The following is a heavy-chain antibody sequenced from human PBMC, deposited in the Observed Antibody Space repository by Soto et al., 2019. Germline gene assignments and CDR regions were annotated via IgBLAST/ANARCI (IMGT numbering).Heavy chain of an antibody. V-gene: IGHV5-51*01. CDR3: AASIFYYGMDV. CDR1: GYTFTNYW. Sequence: GESLKISCKGSGYTFTNYWIGWVRQMPGKGLEWMGIIYPGDSDTKYDPSFQGQVTISADKSITTTYLQWSSLKASDTAIYYCAASIFYYGMDVWGQGTTVTVSS. CDR2: IYPGDSDT. J-gene: IGHJ6*02.